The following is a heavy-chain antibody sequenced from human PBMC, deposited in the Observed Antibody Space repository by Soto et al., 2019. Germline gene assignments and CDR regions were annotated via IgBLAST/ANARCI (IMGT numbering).Heavy chain of an antibody. CDR3: AKERGDDYDDY. J-gene: IGHJ4*02. CDR1: GYTFTSHG. CDR2: ISPNSGNT. D-gene: IGHD3-16*01. V-gene: IGHV1-18*04. Sequence: QVLLVQSGAEVKKPGASVKVSCKTSGYTFTSHGINWVRQAPGQGLEWMGWISPNSGNTKYVERLQGRVTMTTDTPTSTAYMELSSLSSDDTAMYYCAKERGDDYDDYWGQGTLVTFSS.